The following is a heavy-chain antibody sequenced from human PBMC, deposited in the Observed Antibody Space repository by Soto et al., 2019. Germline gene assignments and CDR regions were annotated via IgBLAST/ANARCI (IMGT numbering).Heavy chain of an antibody. V-gene: IGHV3-33*01. CDR2: IWYDGSNK. D-gene: IGHD3-9*01. CDR1: GFTFSSYG. CDR3: ARADYDILTGYYNYGMDV. Sequence: PGGSLRLSCAASGFTFSSYGMHWVRQAPGKGLEWVAVIWYDGSNKYYADSVKGRFTISRDNSKNTLYLQMNSLRAEDTAVYYCARADYDILTGYYNYGMDVWGQGTTVTLSS. J-gene: IGHJ6*02.